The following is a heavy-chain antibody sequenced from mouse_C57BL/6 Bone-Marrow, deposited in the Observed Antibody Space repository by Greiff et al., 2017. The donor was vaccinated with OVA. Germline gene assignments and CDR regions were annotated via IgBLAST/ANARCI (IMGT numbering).Heavy chain of an antibody. V-gene: IGHV14-4*01. D-gene: IGHD2-2*01. J-gene: IGHJ1*03. CDR2: IDPENGDT. Sequence: VQLKESGAELVRPGASVKLSCTASGFNIKDDYMHWVKQRPEQGLEWIGWIDPENGDTEYASKFQGKATITADTSSNTAYLQLSSLTSEDTAVYYCTTGVWLRQDDWYFDVWGTGTTVTVSS. CDR1: GFNIKDDY. CDR3: TTGVWLRQDDWYFDV.